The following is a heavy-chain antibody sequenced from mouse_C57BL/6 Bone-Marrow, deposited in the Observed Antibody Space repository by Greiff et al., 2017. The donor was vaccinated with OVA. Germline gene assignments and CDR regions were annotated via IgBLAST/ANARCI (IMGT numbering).Heavy chain of an antibody. CDR2: IHPNSGST. D-gene: IGHD1-1*01. J-gene: IGHJ1*03. V-gene: IGHV1-64*01. Sequence: QVQLQQPGAELVKPGASVKLSCKASGYTFTSYWMHWVKQRPGQGLEWIGMIHPNSGSTNYNEKFKSKATLTVDKSSSTAYMQLSSLTSEDSAVYYFAIFSTTEWRYFDVWGTGTTVTVSS. CDR1: GYTFTSYW. CDR3: AIFSTTEWRYFDV.